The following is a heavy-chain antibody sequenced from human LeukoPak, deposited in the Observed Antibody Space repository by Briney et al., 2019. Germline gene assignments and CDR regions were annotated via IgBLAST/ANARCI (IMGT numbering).Heavy chain of an antibody. Sequence: GGSLRLSCAASGFTFSSYEMNWVRQAPGRGLEWVSYISSSGSTIYYADSVKGRFTISRDKAKNSLYLQVNSLRAEDTGVYYCARDRYYGSGSYDYWGQGTLVTVSS. CDR2: ISSSGSTI. CDR1: GFTFSSYE. V-gene: IGHV3-48*03. J-gene: IGHJ4*02. D-gene: IGHD3-10*01. CDR3: ARDRYYGSGSYDY.